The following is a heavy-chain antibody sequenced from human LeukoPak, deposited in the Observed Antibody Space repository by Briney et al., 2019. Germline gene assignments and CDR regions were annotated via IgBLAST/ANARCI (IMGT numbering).Heavy chain of an antibody. J-gene: IGHJ4*02. D-gene: IGHD4-17*01. Sequence: PSETLSLTCTVSGGSISSSSYYWGWIRQPPGKGLEWIGSIYYSGSTYYNPSLKSRVTISVDTSKNQFSLKLSPVTAADTAVYYCARHWGTTVTTIDYWGQGTLVTVSS. CDR2: IYYSGST. CDR1: GGSISSSSYY. CDR3: ARHWGTTVTTIDY. V-gene: IGHV4-39*01.